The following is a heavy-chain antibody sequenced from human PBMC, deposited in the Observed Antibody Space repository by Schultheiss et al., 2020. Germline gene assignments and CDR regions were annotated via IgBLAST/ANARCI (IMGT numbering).Heavy chain of an antibody. CDR2: IYYSGST. V-gene: IGHV4-31*03. CDR1: GGSISSGGYY. J-gene: IGHJ3*02. D-gene: IGHD1-26*01. CDR3: ARDSGSYDAFDI. Sequence: SATLSLTCTVSGGSISSGGYYWSWIRQHPGKGLEWIGYIYYSGSTYYNPSLKSRVTISVDTSKNQFSLKLSSVTAADTAVYYCARDSGSYDAFDIWGQGTMVTGSS.